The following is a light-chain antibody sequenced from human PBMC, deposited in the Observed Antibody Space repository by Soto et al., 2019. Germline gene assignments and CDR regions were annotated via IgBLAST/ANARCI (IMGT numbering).Light chain of an antibody. CDR3: QQLYIFPLT. V-gene: IGKV3D-20*02. Sequence: EIVMTPSPASLSLSPGQRATLSFRASQSVTYTYLAWFQQKPGQAPRLLIYDTSSRATGIPDRFSGSGSGTDYTLTISSLQPEDSATYYCQQLYIFPLTFGQGTRLEIK. CDR1: QSVTYTY. CDR2: DTS. J-gene: IGKJ5*01.